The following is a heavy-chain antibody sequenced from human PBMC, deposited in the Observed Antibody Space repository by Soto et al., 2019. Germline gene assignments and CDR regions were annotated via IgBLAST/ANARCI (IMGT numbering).Heavy chain of an antibody. CDR1: GSTFSSYS. D-gene: IGHD6-6*01. CDR2: ISSSSSYI. Sequence: GGSLRLSCAASGSTFSSYSMNWVRQAPGKGLEWVSSISSSSSYIYYADSVKGRFTISRDNAKNSLYLQMNSLRAEDTAVYYCARDSSSSLGWFDPWGQGTLVTVSS. J-gene: IGHJ5*02. V-gene: IGHV3-21*01. CDR3: ARDSSSSLGWFDP.